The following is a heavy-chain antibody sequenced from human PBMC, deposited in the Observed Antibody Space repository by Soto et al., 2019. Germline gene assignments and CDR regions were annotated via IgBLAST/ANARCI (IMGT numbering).Heavy chain of an antibody. CDR1: GGSISSSSYY. D-gene: IGHD3-10*01. J-gene: IGHJ6*03. Sequence: SETLSLTCTVSGGSISSSSYYWGWIRQPPGKGLEWIGSIYYSGSTYYNPSLKSRVTISVDTSKNQFSLKLSSVTAADTAVYYCARLRYGSGSYYRRNYYYYYMDVWGKGTTVTVSS. CDR2: IYYSGST. CDR3: ARLRYGSGSYYRRNYYYYYMDV. V-gene: IGHV4-39*01.